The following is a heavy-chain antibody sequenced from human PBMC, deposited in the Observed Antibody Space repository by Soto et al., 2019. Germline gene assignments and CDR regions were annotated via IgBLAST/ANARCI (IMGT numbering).Heavy chain of an antibody. CDR2: ISSSGTYT. CDR3: ARGDREDILVVVGARPGEYGIDI. J-gene: IGHJ6*02. D-gene: IGHD2-15*01. V-gene: IGHV3-21*01. Sequence: GGSLRLSCAASGFSFSTYSLNWGRQAPGEGLEWVSAISSSGTYTYYADSVKGRFTISRDNSKNTLYLHMNSLRSEDKGVYYCARGDREDILVVVGARPGEYGIDIWGQGTTVTVSS. CDR1: GFSFSTYS.